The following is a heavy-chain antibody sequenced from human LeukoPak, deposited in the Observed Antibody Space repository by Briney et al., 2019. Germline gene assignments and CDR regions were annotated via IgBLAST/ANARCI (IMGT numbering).Heavy chain of an antibody. CDR2: IIPILGIA. Sequence: SVKVSCKASGGTFSSYAIGWVRQAPGQGLEWMGRIIPILGIANYAQKFQGRVTITADKSTSTAYMELSSLRSEDTAVYYCARRYCSGGSCSRSYNWFDPWGQGTLVTVSS. CDR3: ARRYCSGGSCSRSYNWFDP. J-gene: IGHJ5*02. CDR1: GGTFSSYA. D-gene: IGHD2-15*01. V-gene: IGHV1-69*04.